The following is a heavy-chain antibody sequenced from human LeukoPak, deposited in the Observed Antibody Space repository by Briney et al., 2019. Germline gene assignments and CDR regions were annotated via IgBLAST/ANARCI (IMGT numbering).Heavy chain of an antibody. V-gene: IGHV4-34*12. Sequence: SETLSLTCAVYGGSFSGYYWGWIRQPPGKGLEWIGSVFYSGNTFYNPSLKSRVAIPLDTSKNQFSLRLSSVTAADTAVYYCASSLHDNLPWGDGFDIWGHGTMVTVSS. J-gene: IGHJ3*02. CDR3: ASSLHDNLPWGDGFDI. CDR2: VFYSGNT. D-gene: IGHD3-9*01. CDR1: GGSFSGYY.